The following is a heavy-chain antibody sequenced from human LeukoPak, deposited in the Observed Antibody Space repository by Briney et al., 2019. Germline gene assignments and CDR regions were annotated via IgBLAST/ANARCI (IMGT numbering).Heavy chain of an antibody. J-gene: IGHJ4*02. CDR2: IYSGGST. CDR1: GFTVGSNY. Sequence: GGSLRLSCAASGFTVGSNYMSWVRQAPGKGLEWVSVIYSGGSTYYADSVKGRFTISRDNSKNTLYLQMNSLRAEDTAVYYCARDGLVGALDYWGQGTLVTVSS. D-gene: IGHD1-26*01. V-gene: IGHV3-53*01. CDR3: ARDGLVGALDY.